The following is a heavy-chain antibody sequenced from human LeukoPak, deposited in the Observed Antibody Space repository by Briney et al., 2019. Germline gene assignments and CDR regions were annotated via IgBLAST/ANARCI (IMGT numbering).Heavy chain of an antibody. Sequence: ASVKVSCKVSGYTLIELSIHWVRQAPGKGLEWMGGFNPEDGRTIYAHKLQGRVTMTEDTSTDTAYMELSSLRSEDTAVYYCARLRSRGYYYYMDVWGKGTTVTVSS. CDR3: ARLRSRGYYYYMDV. CDR2: FNPEDGRT. J-gene: IGHJ6*03. V-gene: IGHV1-24*01. D-gene: IGHD4-17*01. CDR1: GYTLIELS.